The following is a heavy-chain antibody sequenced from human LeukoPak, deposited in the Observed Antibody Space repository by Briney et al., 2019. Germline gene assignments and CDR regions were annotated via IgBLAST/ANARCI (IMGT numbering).Heavy chain of an antibody. D-gene: IGHD3-10*01. CDR2: ISSSSSYI. V-gene: IGHV3-21*01. CDR3: ARLLDYYGSGSYYH. Sequence: GGSLRLSCAASGFTFSSYSMNWVRQAPGKELEWVSSISSSSSYIYYADPVKGRFTISRDNAKNSLYLQMNSLRAEDTAVYYCARLLDYYGSGSYYHWGQGTLVTVSS. J-gene: IGHJ5*02. CDR1: GFTFSSYS.